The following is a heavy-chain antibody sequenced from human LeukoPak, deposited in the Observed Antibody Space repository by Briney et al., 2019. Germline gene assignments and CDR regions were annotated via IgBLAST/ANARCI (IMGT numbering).Heavy chain of an antibody. J-gene: IGHJ3*02. CDR2: INHSGST. D-gene: IGHD3-10*01. CDR1: GGSFSGYY. Sequence: SETLSLTCAVYGGSFSGYYWSWIRQPPGKGLEWIGEINHSGSTNYNPSLKSRVTISVDTSKNQFSLKLNSVTAADTAVYYCARRHKVGAGDALDIWGQGTMVTVPS. V-gene: IGHV4-34*01. CDR3: ARRHKVGAGDALDI.